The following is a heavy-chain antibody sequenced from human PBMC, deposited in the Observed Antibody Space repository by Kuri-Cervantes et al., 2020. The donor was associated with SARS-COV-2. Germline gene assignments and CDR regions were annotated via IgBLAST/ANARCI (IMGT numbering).Heavy chain of an antibody. J-gene: IGHJ4*02. CDR2: IRSKAYGGTT. Sequence: GGSLRLSCAASGFTVSSNYMSWVRQAPGKGLEWVGFIRSKAYGGTTEYAASVKGRFTISRDDSKSIAYLQMNSLETEDTAVYYCTRDDFWSGHYFDYWGQGTLVTVSS. D-gene: IGHD3-3*01. CDR1: GFTVSSNY. CDR3: TRDDFWSGHYFDY. V-gene: IGHV3-49*04.